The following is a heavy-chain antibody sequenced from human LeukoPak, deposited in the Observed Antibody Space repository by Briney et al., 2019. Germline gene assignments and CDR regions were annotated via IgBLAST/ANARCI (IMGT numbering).Heavy chain of an antibody. D-gene: IGHD3-10*01. CDR1: GFTLSGYW. V-gene: IGHV3-74*01. J-gene: IGHJ4*02. Sequence: GGSLRLSCAASGFTLSGYWMHWVRRAPGKGLVWVSRINSDESSTSYADSVKGRFTISRDNAKNTLYLQMNSLRAEDTAVYYCARGESGGLDWGQGTLVTVSS. CDR2: INSDESST. CDR3: ARGESGGLD.